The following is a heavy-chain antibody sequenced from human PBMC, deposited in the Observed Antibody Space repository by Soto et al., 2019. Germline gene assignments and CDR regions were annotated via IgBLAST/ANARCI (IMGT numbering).Heavy chain of an antibody. CDR1: GGSFSGYY. CDR2: LYYSGGT. J-gene: IGHJ6*02. CDR3: TTAGHCSNGMCYYYYYGLDV. D-gene: IGHD2-8*01. V-gene: IGHV4-34*01. Sequence: SETLSLTCAVYGGSFSGYYWTWIRQPPGTGLEWIGSLYYSGGTYYNPSLKSRVTISVDTSKNQFSLKLSSVTAADTAVYYCTTAGHCSNGMCYYYYYGLDVWGQGTTVTVSS.